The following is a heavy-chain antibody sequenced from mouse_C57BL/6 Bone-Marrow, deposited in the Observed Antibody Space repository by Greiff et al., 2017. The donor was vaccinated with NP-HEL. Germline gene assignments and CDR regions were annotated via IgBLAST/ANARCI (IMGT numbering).Heavy chain of an antibody. V-gene: IGHV1-19*01. Sequence: EVKLEESGPVLVKPGASVKMSCKASGYTFTDYYMNWVKQSHGKSLEWIGVINPYNGGTSYNQKFKGKATLTVDKSSSTAYMELNSLTSEDSAVYYCARRLLFAYWGQGTLVTVSA. CDR1: GYTFTDYY. CDR2: INPYNGGT. J-gene: IGHJ3*01. D-gene: IGHD2-13*01. CDR3: ARRLLFAY.